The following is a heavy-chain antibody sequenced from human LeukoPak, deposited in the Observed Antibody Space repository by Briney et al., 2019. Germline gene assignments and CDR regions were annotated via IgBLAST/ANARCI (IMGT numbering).Heavy chain of an antibody. CDR3: ARVLRVVTAIPTLDI. CDR2: IKQDGSEK. CDR1: GFTFSSYW. J-gene: IGHJ3*02. V-gene: IGHV3-7*01. Sequence: GGSLRLSCAASGFTFSSYWMSWVRQAPGKGLEWVANIKQDGSEKYYVDSVKGRFTISRDNARNSLYLQMNNLRAEDTGVYYCARVLRVVTAIPTLDIWGQGTMVTVSS. D-gene: IGHD2-21*02.